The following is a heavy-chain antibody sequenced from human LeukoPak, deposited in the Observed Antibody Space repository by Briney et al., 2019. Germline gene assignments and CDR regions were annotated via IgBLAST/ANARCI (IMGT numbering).Heavy chain of an antibody. D-gene: IGHD6-6*01. V-gene: IGHV3-53*01. CDR1: GFTVSSNY. Sequence: PGGSLRLSCAASGFTVSSNYMSWVRQAPGKGLEWVSVIYSGGSTYYADSVKGRFTISRDNSKNTLYLQMNSLRAEDTAVYYCAKLLEYSSSSDYWGQGTLVTVSS. J-gene: IGHJ4*02. CDR3: AKLLEYSSSSDY. CDR2: IYSGGST.